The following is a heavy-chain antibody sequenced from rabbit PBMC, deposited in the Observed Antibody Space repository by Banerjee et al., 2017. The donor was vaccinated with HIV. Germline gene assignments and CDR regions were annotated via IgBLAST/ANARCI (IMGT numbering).Heavy chain of an antibody. D-gene: IGHD4-2*01. Sequence: EESGGVLVKPGASLTLTCTASGFSFSSSYYMCWVRQAPGKGLEWNACIYAGSSGSTYYASWAKGRFTISKTSSTTVTLQMTSLTAADTATYFCARDYTGSHNLWGPGTLVTVS. V-gene: IGHV1S40*01. CDR1: GFSFSSSYY. CDR3: ARDYTGSHNL. CDR2: IYAGSSGST. J-gene: IGHJ4*01.